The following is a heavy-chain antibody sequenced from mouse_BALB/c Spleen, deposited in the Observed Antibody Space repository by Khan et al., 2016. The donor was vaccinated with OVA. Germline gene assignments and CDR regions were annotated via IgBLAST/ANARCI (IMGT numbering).Heavy chain of an antibody. D-gene: IGHD2-14*01. J-gene: IGHJ3*01. CDR2: INPSNGYT. CDR3: VRDGASHRNGVWFAY. Sequence: QVQLKQSGAELARPGAPVKMSCKASGYTFTSYTIHWIKLRPGQGLEWIGYINPSNGYTNYNQKFRDKATLTADKSSTTAYMQLSSLTSDDSAFYNCVRDGASHRNGVWFAYWGQGTLVTVSA. CDR1: GYTFTSYT. V-gene: IGHV1-4*01.